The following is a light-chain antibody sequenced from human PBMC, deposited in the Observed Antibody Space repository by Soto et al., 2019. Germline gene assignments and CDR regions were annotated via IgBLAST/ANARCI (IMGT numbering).Light chain of an antibody. CDR2: DVS. J-gene: IGLJ2*01. CDR3: SSHTTSSTLI. Sequence: QSVLTQPASVSGSPGQSITISCTGTSSDVGGYNFVSWYQQHPGKAPKLMIYDVSYRPSGVSNRFSGSKSGNTASLTISGLQAEDEADYYCSSHTTSSTLIFGGGTKLTVL. CDR1: SSDVGGYNF. V-gene: IGLV2-14*01.